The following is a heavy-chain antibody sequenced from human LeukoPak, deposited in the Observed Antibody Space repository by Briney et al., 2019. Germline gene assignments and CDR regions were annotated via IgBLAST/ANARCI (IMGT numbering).Heavy chain of an antibody. J-gene: IGHJ4*02. CDR1: GFIFSRYP. V-gene: IGHV3-33*07. CDR3: ARDHYGSGSYYQRFDY. Sequence: GSLRLSCAASGFIFSRYPMSWVRQAPGKGLEWVAVIWYDGSNKYYADSVKGRFTISRDNSKNTLYLQMNSLRAEDTAVYYCARDHYGSGSYYQRFDYWGQGTLVTVSS. D-gene: IGHD3-10*01. CDR2: IWYDGSNK.